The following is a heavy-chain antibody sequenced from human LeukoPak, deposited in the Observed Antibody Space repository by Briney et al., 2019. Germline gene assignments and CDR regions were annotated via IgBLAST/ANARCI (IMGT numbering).Heavy chain of an antibody. CDR2: IYYSGST. Sequence: SQTLSLTCTVSGGSISSGSYHWSWIRQPPGKGLEWIGYIYYSGSTNYNPSLKSRVTISVDTSKNQFSLKLSSVTAADTAVYYCARGGIYGDSFDYWGQGTLVTVSS. CDR1: GGSISSGSYH. J-gene: IGHJ4*02. CDR3: ARGGIYGDSFDY. V-gene: IGHV4-61*01. D-gene: IGHD4-17*01.